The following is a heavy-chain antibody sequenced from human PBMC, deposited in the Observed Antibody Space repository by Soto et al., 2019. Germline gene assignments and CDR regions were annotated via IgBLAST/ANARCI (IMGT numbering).Heavy chain of an antibody. Sequence: EVQLLESGGGLEATGGSLRLSCAASGFTFSSHSMSCVRQAPGKGLEWVTSISGSGDETHYADSVKGRFTISRDNSKNTLYVQMNSLRAEDSAVYYCAKLVLYWGEGTLVTVAS. J-gene: IGHJ4*02. V-gene: IGHV3-23*01. CDR2: ISGSGDET. CDR3: AKLVLY. D-gene: IGHD2-8*02. CDR1: GFTFSSHS.